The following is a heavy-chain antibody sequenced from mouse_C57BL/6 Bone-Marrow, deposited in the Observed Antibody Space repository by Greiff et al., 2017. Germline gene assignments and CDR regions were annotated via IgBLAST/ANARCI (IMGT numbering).Heavy chain of an antibody. V-gene: IGHV1-64*01. J-gene: IGHJ3*01. Sequence: VQLQQPGAELVKPGASVKLSCKASGYTFTSYWMHWVKQRPGQGLEWIGMIHPNSGSTNYNEKFKSKATLTVDKSSSTAYMQLSSLTSEDSAVYYCARSDGNYFAWFAYWGQGTLVTVSA. CDR3: ARSDGNYFAWFAY. CDR1: GYTFTSYW. D-gene: IGHD2-1*01. CDR2: IHPNSGST.